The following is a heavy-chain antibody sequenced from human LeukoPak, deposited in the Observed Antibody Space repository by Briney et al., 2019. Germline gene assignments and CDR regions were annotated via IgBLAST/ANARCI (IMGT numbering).Heavy chain of an antibody. Sequence: GGSLRLSCAVSGFTFRSYWMSWVRQAPGKGLEWVANIKQDGSEIYYVDSVKGRFTISRDNAKNALYLQMNSLRAEDTAVYYCAKDQRLVSHFDYWGQGTLVTVSS. D-gene: IGHD2-21*01. J-gene: IGHJ4*02. CDR1: GFTFRSYW. CDR2: IKQDGSEI. V-gene: IGHV3-7*03. CDR3: AKDQRLVSHFDY.